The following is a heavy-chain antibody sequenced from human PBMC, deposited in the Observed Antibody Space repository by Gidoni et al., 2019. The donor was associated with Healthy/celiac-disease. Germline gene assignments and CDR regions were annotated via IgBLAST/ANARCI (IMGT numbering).Heavy chain of an antibody. J-gene: IGHJ6*02. D-gene: IGHD3-10*02. Sequence: QVQLVQPGAEVKKPGSSVKVACKASGCTFSSYAISWVRQAPGQGLEWMGGIIPIFGTANYAQKFQGRVTITADESTSTAYMELSSLRSEDTAVYYCASTTTFEHYYYGMDVWGQGTTVTVSS. CDR1: GCTFSSYA. CDR2: IIPIFGTA. V-gene: IGHV1-69*01. CDR3: ASTTTFEHYYYGMDV.